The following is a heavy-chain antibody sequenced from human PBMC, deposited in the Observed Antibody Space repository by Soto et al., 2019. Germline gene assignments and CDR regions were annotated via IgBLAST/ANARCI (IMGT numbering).Heavy chain of an antibody. V-gene: IGHV4-4*07. D-gene: IGHD2-15*01. CDR1: GGSISSYY. Sequence: NPSETLSLTCTVSGGSISSYYWSWIRQPAGKGLEWIGRIYTSGSTNYNPSLKSRVTMSVDTSKNQFSLKLSSVTAADTAVYYCARDRYCSGGSCSYFDYWGQGTLVTVSS. CDR2: IYTSGST. J-gene: IGHJ4*02. CDR3: ARDRYCSGGSCSYFDY.